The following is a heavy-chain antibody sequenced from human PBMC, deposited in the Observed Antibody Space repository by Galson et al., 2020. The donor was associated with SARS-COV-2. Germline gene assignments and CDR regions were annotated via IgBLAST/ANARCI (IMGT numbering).Heavy chain of an antibody. CDR2: ISSSSSYI. CDR1: GFTFSSYS. J-gene: IGHJ4*02. D-gene: IGHD2-2*01. Sequence: GGSLRLSCAASGFTFSSYSMNWVRQAPGKGLEWVSSISSSSSYIYYADSVKGRFTISRDNAKNSLYLQMNSLRAKDTAVYYCARDGEYQLPHFDYWGQGTLVTVSS. CDR3: ARDGEYQLPHFDY. V-gene: IGHV3-21*01.